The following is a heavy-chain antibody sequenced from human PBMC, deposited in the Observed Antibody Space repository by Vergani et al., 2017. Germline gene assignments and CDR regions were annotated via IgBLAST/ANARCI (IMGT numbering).Heavy chain of an antibody. CDR2: IGTAGDT. D-gene: IGHD6-13*01. Sequence: EVQLLESGGGLVQPGGSLRLSCAASGFTFSSYDMHWVRQATGKGLEWVSAIGTAGDTYYPGSVKGRFTISRENAKNSLYLQMNSLRAGDTAVSYCARKGAGSWYGFDFDYWGQGTLVTVSS. CDR3: ARKGAGSWYGFDFDY. J-gene: IGHJ4*02. V-gene: IGHV3-13*01. CDR1: GFTFSSYD.